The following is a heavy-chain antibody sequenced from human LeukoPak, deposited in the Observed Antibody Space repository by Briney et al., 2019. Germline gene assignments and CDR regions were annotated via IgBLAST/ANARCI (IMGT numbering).Heavy chain of an antibody. V-gene: IGHV3-72*01. J-gene: IGHJ4*02. CDR1: GFTFSDHY. CDR3: ARGELGYGGRALFDY. CDR2: IRNKANSYTT. D-gene: IGHD4-23*01. Sequence: PGGSLRLSCAASGFTFSDHYMDWVRQAPGKGLEWVGRIRNKANSYTTEYAASVKGRFTISRDDSKNSLYLQMNSLKTEDTAVYYCARGELGYGGRALFDYWGQGTLVTVSS.